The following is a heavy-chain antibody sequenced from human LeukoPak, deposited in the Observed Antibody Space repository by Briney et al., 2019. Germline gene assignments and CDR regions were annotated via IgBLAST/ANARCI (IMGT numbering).Heavy chain of an antibody. D-gene: IGHD1-26*01. V-gene: IGHV1-2*06. CDR3: ARYITVGAAYQHFDY. Sequence: ASVKVSCKASGYTFTGYYMHWVRQAPGQALEWKGRINPNSGGTNYAQKFQGRVTMTRDTSISTTYMELSRLRSDDTAVYYCARYITVGAAYQHFDYWGQGTLVTVSS. CDR2: INPNSGGT. J-gene: IGHJ4*02. CDR1: GYTFTGYY.